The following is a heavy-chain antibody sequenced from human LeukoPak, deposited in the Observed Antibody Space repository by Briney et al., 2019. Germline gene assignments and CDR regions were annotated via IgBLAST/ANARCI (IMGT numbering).Heavy chain of an antibody. V-gene: IGHV1-58*01. CDR3: AAAPRGGHDAFDI. CDR1: GFTFTSSA. J-gene: IGHJ3*02. CDR2: IVVGSGNT. D-gene: IGHD6-25*01. Sequence: ASVKVSCKASGFTFTSSAVQWVRQGRGQRLEWIGWIVVGSGNTNYAQKFQERVTITRDMSTSTAYMELSSLRSEDTAVYYCAAAPRGGHDAFDIWGQGTMVTVSS.